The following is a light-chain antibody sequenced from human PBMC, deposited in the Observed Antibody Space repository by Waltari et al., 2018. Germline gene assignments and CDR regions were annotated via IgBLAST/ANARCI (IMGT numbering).Light chain of an antibody. CDR3: MQTLETPWT. CDR2: FVS. Sequence: DIVMPQSPLYLPVTPGAPAAISCRSSQSLLHNNGYTSLNWYLQKPGQSPHLLLYFVSNRASGVPDRFSGSGSGTDVTLQISRVGAEDVGVYYCMQTLETPWTFGQGIKVEMK. J-gene: IGKJ1*01. V-gene: IGKV2-28*01. CDR1: QSLLHNNGYTS.